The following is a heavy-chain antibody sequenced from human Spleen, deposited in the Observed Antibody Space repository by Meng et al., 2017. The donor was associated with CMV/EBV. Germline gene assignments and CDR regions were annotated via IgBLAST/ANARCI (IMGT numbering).Heavy chain of an antibody. CDR3: TIGEPPPT. D-gene: IGHD3-10*01. CDR2: ISYDGSNK. V-gene: IGHV3-30-3*01. J-gene: IGHJ5*02. CDR1: GFTFSSYA. Sequence: QVQVGECGGGVVQPGRSLGLSCAASGFTFSSYAMYWVRQAPGKGLEWVAVISYDGSNKYYADSVKGRFTISRDNSKNTLYLQMNSLRAEDTAVYYCTIGEPPPTWGQGTLVTVSS.